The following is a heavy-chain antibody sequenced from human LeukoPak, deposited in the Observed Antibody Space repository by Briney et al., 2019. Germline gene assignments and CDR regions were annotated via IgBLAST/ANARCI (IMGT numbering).Heavy chain of an antibody. J-gene: IGHJ3*02. CDR3: ARAPIYSYGLPYAFDI. V-gene: IGHV3-21*01. CDR2: ISSSSSYI. CDR1: GFTFSSYS. Sequence: GGSLRLSCAASGFTFSSYSMNWVRQAPGKGLEWVSSISSSSSYIYYADSVKGRFTISRDNAKNSLYLQMNSLRAEDTAVYYCARAPIYSYGLPYAFDIWGQGTMVTVYS. D-gene: IGHD5-18*01.